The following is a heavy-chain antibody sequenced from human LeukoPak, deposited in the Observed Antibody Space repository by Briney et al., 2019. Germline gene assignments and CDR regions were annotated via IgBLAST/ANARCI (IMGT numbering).Heavy chain of an antibody. CDR2: ISGSGGST. CDR1: GFTFSSYA. CDR3: AKTPSSSSWYGLY. Sequence: GGSLRLSCAASGFTFSSYAMSWVRQAPGKGLEWVSAISGSGGSTYYADSVKGRFTISRGNSKNTLYLQMNSLRAEDTAVYYCAKTPSSSSWYGLYWGQGTLVTVSS. D-gene: IGHD6-13*01. J-gene: IGHJ4*02. V-gene: IGHV3-23*01.